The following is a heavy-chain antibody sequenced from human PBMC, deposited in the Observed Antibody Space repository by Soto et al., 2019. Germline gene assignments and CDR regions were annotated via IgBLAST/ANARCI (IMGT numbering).Heavy chain of an antibody. V-gene: IGHV3-30-3*01. CDR1: GFTFSSYA. J-gene: IGHJ6*02. Sequence: GGSLRLSCAASGFTFSSYAMHWVRQAPGKGLEWVAVISYDGSNKYYADSVKGQFTISRDNSKNTLYLQMNSLRAEDTAVYYCAREDIVVVPAAGEFYYYYGMDVWGQGTTVTVSS. CDR2: ISYDGSNK. CDR3: AREDIVVVPAAGEFYYYYGMDV. D-gene: IGHD2-2*01.